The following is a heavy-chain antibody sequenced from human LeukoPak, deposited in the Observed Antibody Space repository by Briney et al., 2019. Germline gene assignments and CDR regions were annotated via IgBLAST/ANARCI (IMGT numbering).Heavy chain of an antibody. CDR2: ISISSSYI. D-gene: IGHD5-24*01. CDR1: GFTLSSYS. J-gene: IGHJ4*02. CDR3: ARDRRDGYNFFFYYFDD. V-gene: IGHV3-21*01. Sequence: GGSLRLSCAASGFTLSSYSMTWVRQAPGKGLEWVSSISISSSYIYYADSVKGRFTISRDNAKNSLYLQMNSLRAEGTAVYYCARDRRDGYNFFFYYFDDWGQGTLVTVSS.